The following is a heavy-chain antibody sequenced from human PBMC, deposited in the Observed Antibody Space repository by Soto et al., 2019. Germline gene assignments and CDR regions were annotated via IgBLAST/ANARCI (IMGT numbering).Heavy chain of an antibody. CDR2: IYYSGST. J-gene: IGHJ3*02. V-gene: IGHV4-30-4*01. CDR3: ARASGRITMIVGGRAFDI. Sequence: LSLPCTVSGGSLSSGDYYWSWIRQPPGKGLEWIGYIYYSGSTYYNPSLKSRVTISVDTSKNQFSLKLSSVTAADTAVYYCARASGRITMIVGGRAFDIWGQGTMVTVS. D-gene: IGHD3-22*01. CDR1: GGSLSSGDYY.